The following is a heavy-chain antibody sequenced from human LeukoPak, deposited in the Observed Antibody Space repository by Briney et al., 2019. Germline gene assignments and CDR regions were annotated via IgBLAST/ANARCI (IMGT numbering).Heavy chain of an antibody. J-gene: IGHJ5*02. D-gene: IGHD4-11*01. CDR1: GFTFSIFG. Sequence: PGRSLRLSCAASGFTFSIFGMHWVRPAPGKGLEGVAVIWHGGSNQYHAASVKGRFTISRDNSKNTLYLQMNSLRAEDTAVYYCAKDPDYSNYGWFDPWGQGTLVTVSP. CDR3: AKDPDYSNYGWFDP. V-gene: IGHV3-33*06. CDR2: IWHGGSNQ.